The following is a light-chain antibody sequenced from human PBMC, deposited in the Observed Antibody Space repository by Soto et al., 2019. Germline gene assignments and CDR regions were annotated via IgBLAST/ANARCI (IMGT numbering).Light chain of an antibody. J-gene: IGKJ3*01. CDR2: GAS. Sequence: DIQLTQSPSFLSASVGGRVTITCRASQAISSHLAWYQQKPGKAPNLLIYGASTLQSGVPSRFSGSGSATQYPLTISSLQPEDFSTYYCQQLNSYPLTFGPGTTVDIK. CDR1: QAISSH. CDR3: QQLNSYPLT. V-gene: IGKV1-9*01.